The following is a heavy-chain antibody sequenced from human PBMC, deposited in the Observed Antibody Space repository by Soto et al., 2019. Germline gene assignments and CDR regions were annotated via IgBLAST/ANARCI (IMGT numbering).Heavy chain of an antibody. CDR2: ISGSGGTT. D-gene: IGHD6-6*01. CDR3: AKDPPSSSSNTFDI. V-gene: IGHV3-23*01. J-gene: IGHJ3*02. CDR1: GFTLSNYA. Sequence: GGSLRLSCAASGFTLSNYAMNWVRQAPGKGLEWVSFISGSGGTTYYADSVKGRFTISRDKSKSTLFLQMNSLSAEDTAVYYCAKDPPSSSSNTFDIRGQGTMVTVSS.